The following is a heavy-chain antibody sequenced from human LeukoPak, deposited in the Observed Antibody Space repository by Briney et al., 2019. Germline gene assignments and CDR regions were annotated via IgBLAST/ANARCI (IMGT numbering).Heavy chain of an antibody. CDR1: GFPVSSNY. CDR3: AREADYYGSGSYLYRYYFDS. CDR2: IYSGGST. D-gene: IGHD3-10*01. J-gene: IGHJ4*02. V-gene: IGHV3-66*01. Sequence: GGSLRLSCAASGFPVSSNYMSWVRQAPGKGLEWVSVIYSGGSTYYADSVKGRFTISRDNAKNSLYLQMNSLRAEDTAVYYCAREADYYGSGSYLYRYYFDSWGQGTLVTVSS.